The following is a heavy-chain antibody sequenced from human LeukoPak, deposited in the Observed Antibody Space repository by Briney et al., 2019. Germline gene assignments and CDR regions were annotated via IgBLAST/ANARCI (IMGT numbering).Heavy chain of an antibody. CDR1: GFTFGTFW. Sequence: GGSLRLSCAASGFTFGTFWMHWVRQAPGKGLVWVSRTNPEETTTNYADAVKGRFTIPRDNAKNTLYLQMNSLRAEDTAVYYCARGGLEPVDYWGQGTLVTVSS. V-gene: IGHV3-74*01. J-gene: IGHJ4*02. CDR3: ARGGLEPVDY. CDR2: TNPEETTT. D-gene: IGHD1-14*01.